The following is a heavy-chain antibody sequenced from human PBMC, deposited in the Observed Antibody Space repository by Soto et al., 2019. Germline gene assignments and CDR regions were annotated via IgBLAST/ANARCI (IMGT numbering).Heavy chain of an antibody. Sequence: QVQLQESGPGMVKPSQTLSLTCTVSGGSISSGGYYWSWIRQHPGKGLEWIGYIYYSGSTYYNPSLKSRVTISEDKSKNQFSLKLSSVTAADTAVYYCASGMVRGVIVLDYWGQGTLVTVSS. D-gene: IGHD3-10*01. CDR1: GGSISSGGYY. CDR2: IYYSGST. CDR3: ASGMVRGVIVLDY. V-gene: IGHV4-31*03. J-gene: IGHJ4*02.